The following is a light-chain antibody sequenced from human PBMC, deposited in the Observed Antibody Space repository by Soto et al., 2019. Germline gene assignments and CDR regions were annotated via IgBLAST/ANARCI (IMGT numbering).Light chain of an antibody. J-gene: IGKJ4*01. CDR2: AAS. V-gene: IGKV1-12*01. Sequence: DIQMTQSPSSVSASVGDTVTITCRASQDISSWVAWYQQKPGKAPKLLTSAASSLQSGVPTRFSGSGSGTDFTLIISGLQPEDFATYFCQQGDSFPFTFGGGTKVEIK. CDR1: QDISSW. CDR3: QQGDSFPFT.